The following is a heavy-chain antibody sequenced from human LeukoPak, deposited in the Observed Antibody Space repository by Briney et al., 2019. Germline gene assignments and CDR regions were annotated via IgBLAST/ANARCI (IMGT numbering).Heavy chain of an antibody. Sequence: SETLSLTCTVSGYSISSGYYWGWIRQPPGKGLEWIGTIFHSGSTYSNPSLKSRVTISVDTSKNQFSLNLSSVTAADTAVYYCARPQGTTVTGGGYWGQGTLVTVSS. CDR1: GYSISSGYY. CDR3: ARPQGTTVTGGGY. J-gene: IGHJ4*02. D-gene: IGHD4-17*01. V-gene: IGHV4-38-2*02. CDR2: IFHSGST.